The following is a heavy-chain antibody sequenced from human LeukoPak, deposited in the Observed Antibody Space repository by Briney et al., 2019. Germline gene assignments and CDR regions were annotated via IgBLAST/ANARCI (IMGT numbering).Heavy chain of an antibody. D-gene: IGHD6-19*01. CDR3: ARVGRSGWTVDY. CDR1: GFDFGTYG. Sequence: GGSLRLSCAASGFDFGTYGIDWVRQAPGKGLEWVSYISSSSSNIYHADSVKGRFTISRDNAKNSLHLQMNSLRAEDTAVYYCARVGRSGWTVDYWGQGTLVTVSS. V-gene: IGHV3-48*04. CDR2: ISSSSSNI. J-gene: IGHJ4*02.